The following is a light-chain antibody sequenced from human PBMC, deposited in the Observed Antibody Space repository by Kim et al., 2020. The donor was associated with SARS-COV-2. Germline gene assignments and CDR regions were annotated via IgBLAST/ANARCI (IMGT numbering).Light chain of an antibody. CDR1: QSVSIY. CDR2: DAS. Sequence: EIVLTQSPATLSLSPGDRATLSCGASQSVSIYLAWYQQKPGLAPRLIIYDASNRATGIPDRFSGSGSGTDFTLSISRLEPEDFAVYYCQQYGSSLQTFGQGSKLEIK. V-gene: IGKV3D-20*01. CDR3: QQYGSSLQT. J-gene: IGKJ2*01.